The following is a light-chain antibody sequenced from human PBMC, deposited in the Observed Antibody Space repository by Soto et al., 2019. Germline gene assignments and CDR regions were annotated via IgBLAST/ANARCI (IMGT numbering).Light chain of an antibody. V-gene: IGLV2-14*01. CDR3: GSYTDTTYV. CDR2: EVS. J-gene: IGLJ1*01. CDR1: SSDIGDFYF. Sequence: QSVLTQPASVSGSPGQSITISCTAASSDIGDFYFVSWYQHHPGKAPQLIIYEVSNRPSGVSHRFSASASGSTASLTISGLRAEDEAEYYCGSYTDTTYVFGTGTKVTVL.